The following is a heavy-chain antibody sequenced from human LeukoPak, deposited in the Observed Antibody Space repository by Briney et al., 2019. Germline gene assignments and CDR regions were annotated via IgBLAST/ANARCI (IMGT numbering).Heavy chain of an antibody. D-gene: IGHD3-10*01. CDR3: ASPTFHGMVRGVIPSSFDY. J-gene: IGHJ4*02. CDR2: ISSSSSNI. Sequence: GGSLRLSCAASGFTFSSYSMNWVRQAPGKGLEWVSSISSSSSNIYYADSVKGRFTISRDNAKNSLYLQMNSLRAEDTAVYYCASPTFHGMVRGVIPSSFDYWGQGTLVTVSS. CDR1: GFTFSSYS. V-gene: IGHV3-21*01.